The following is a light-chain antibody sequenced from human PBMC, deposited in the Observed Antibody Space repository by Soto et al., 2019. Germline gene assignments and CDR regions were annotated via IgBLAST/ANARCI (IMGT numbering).Light chain of an antibody. V-gene: IGKV3-20*01. CDR2: VAS. Sequence: ENLLTQSPGTLSLTQGERVTLSCRASQFISSRYFAWYQQKPGQAPRLLIYVASSRASSVPDRFSGSGTGKAVTITISRLEPEYFAVYYCQQYDSSPWTFHLGTMV. CDR1: QFISSRY. J-gene: IGKJ1*01. CDR3: QQYDSSPWT.